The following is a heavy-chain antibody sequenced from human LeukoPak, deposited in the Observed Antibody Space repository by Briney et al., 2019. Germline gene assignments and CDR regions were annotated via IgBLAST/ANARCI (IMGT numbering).Heavy chain of an antibody. J-gene: IGHJ3*02. V-gene: IGHV1-2*02. CDR2: INPNSGAT. D-gene: IGHD3-9*01. CDR1: GYTFTGYY. Sequence: ASVKVSCKASGYTFTGYYMHWVRQAPGQGLEWMGWINPNSGATNYAQKFQGRVTMTRDTSISTAYMELSRLRSDDTAVYYCARANYDILSGHAFDIWGQGTMVTVSS. CDR3: ARANYDILSGHAFDI.